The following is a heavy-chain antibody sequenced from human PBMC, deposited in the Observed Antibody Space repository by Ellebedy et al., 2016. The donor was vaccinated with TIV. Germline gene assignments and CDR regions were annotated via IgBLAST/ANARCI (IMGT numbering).Heavy chain of an antibody. CDR3: ANGFEFGAWYDY. D-gene: IGHD6-19*01. Sequence: DSVKGRFTISRDNSKNTLYLQMNSLRAEDTAVYYCANGFEFGAWYDYWGQGTLVTVSS. V-gene: IGHV3-23*01. J-gene: IGHJ4*02.